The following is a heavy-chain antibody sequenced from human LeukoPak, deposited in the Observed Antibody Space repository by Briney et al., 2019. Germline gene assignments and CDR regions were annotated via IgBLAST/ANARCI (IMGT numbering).Heavy chain of an antibody. J-gene: IGHJ5*02. V-gene: IGHV4-34*01. CDR2: INHSGST. D-gene: IGHD2-21*02. CDR3: ATKIYCGGDCYSGWFDP. Sequence: ASETLSLTCAVYGGSFSGYYWSWIRQPPGKGLEWIGEINHSGSTNYNPSLKSRVTISVDTSKNQFSLKLSSVTAADTAVYYCATKIYCGGDCYSGWFDPWGQGTLVTVSS. CDR1: GGSFSGYY.